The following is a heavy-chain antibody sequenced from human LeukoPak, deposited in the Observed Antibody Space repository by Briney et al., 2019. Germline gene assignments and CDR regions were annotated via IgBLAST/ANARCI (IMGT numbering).Heavy chain of an antibody. CDR2: IRGSGENT. CDR1: GFTFGDHP. J-gene: IGHJ4*02. CDR3: ARTRNWNDYFV. V-gene: IGHV3-23*01. D-gene: IGHD1-1*01. Sequence: GGSLRLSCTASGFTFGDHPMSWVRQAPGKGLEWVSGIRGSGENTYYADSVKGRFTISRDNSKNTLFLQMNSLRAEDTAAYYCARTRNWNDYFVWGQGTLVTVSS.